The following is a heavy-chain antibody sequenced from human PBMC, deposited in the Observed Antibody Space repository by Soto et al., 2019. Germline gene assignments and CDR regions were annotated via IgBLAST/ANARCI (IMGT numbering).Heavy chain of an antibody. Sequence: ASVKVSCKSSGGTFSSYTISWVRQAPGQGLEWMGRIIPILGIANYAQKFQGRVTITADKSTSTAYMELSSLRSEDTAVYYCATLPCSGGSGNDYWGQGTLVTSPQ. CDR1: GGTFSSYT. CDR3: ATLPCSGGSGNDY. CDR2: IIPILGIA. J-gene: IGHJ4*02. V-gene: IGHV1-69*02. D-gene: IGHD2-15*01.